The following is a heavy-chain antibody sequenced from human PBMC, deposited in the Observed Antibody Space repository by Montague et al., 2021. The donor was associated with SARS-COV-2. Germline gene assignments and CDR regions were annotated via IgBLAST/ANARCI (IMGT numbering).Heavy chain of an antibody. CDR3: LRWGSDWHYLDI. J-gene: IGHJ4*02. CDR1: GFTFSSYV. Sequence: SLSLSFSASGFTFSSYVMNWVCQAPGKGLEWVSVICSSSSYIYYADSVEGRFTISRDNAKKSLYLQMTSLRVEDTAVYYCLRWGSDWHYLDIWGQGTLVTVFS. V-gene: IGHV3-21*04. CDR2: ICSSSSYI. D-gene: IGHD2-21*02.